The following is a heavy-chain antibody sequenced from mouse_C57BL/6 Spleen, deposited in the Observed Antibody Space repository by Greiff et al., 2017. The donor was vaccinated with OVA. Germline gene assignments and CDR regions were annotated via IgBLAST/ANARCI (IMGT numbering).Heavy chain of an antibody. CDR1: GFTFSDYY. V-gene: IGHV5-16*01. J-gene: IGHJ4*01. CDR3: ARDGGLRRRGAMDY. D-gene: IGHD2-2*01. CDR2: INYDGSST. Sequence: EVNVVESEGGLVQPGSSMKLSCTASGFTFSDYYMAWVRQVPEKGLEWVANINYDGSSTYYLDSLKSRFIISRDNAKNILYLQMSSLKSEDTATYYCARDGGLRRRGAMDYWGQGTSVTVSS.